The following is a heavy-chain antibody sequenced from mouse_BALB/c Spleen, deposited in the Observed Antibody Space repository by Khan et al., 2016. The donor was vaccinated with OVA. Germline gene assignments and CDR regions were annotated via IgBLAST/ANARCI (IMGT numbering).Heavy chain of an antibody. CDR1: GFSLTSYG. CDR3: ARIFIGTTDYDMDY. J-gene: IGHJ4*01. CDR2: IWSGGST. V-gene: IGHV2-2*02. D-gene: IGHD2-14*01. Sequence: QVQLKESGPGLVQPSQSLSITCTVSGFSLTSYGVHWVRQSPGKGLEWLGVIWSGGSTDYNAAFISRLSISKDNSKSQVFFKMNSLQAKDTAIYYCARIFIGTTDYDMDYWGQGTSVTVSS.